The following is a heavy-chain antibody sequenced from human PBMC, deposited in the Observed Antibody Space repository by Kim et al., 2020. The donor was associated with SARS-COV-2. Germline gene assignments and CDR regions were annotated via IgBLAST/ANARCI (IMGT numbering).Heavy chain of an antibody. CDR3: ARETGSGNYYMASYYGMDV. V-gene: IGHV3-11*06. Sequence: GRFTISRDNAKNSVYLQWNSLSAEDTAVYYCARETGSGNYYMASYYGMDVWGQGTTVTVSS. J-gene: IGHJ6*02. D-gene: IGHD3-10*01.